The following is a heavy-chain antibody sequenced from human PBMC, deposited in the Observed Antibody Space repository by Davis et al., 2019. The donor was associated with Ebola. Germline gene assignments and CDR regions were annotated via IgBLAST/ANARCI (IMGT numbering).Heavy chain of an antibody. CDR2: INPNSGGT. D-gene: IGHD4-17*01. CDR1: GYTFTSYD. J-gene: IGHJ4*02. CDR3: ARDGTVTPFDY. V-gene: IGHV1-2*04. Sequence: AASVKVSCKASGYTFTSYDINWVRQATGQGLEWMGWINPNSGGTNYAQKFQGWVTMTRDTSISTAYMELSRLRSDDTAVYYCARDGTVTPFDYWGQGTLVTVSS.